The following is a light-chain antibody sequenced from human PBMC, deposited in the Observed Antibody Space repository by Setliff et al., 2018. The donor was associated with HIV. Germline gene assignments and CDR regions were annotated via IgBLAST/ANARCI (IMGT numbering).Light chain of an antibody. J-gene: IGLJ1*01. CDR2: EVS. V-gene: IGLV2-14*01. CDR1: SSDVGNYNY. CDR3: SSYTSTSAAV. Sequence: ALAQPASVSGSPGQSITISCTGTSSDVGNYNYVSWYQQHPGKAPKVMIYEVSNRPSGVSNRFSGSKSGNTASLTISGLQAEDEADYYCSSYTSTSAAVFGTGTKVTVL.